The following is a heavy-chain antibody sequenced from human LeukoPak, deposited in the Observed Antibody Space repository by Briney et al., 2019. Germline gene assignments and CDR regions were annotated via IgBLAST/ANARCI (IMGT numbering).Heavy chain of an antibody. CDR1: GGSISSSSYY. V-gene: IGHV4-39*07. CDR2: TNHSGST. J-gene: IGHJ4*02. CDR3: ARWAGDYGDYEVDY. D-gene: IGHD4-17*01. Sequence: SETLSLTCTVSGGSISSSSYYWGWIRQPPGKGLERIGETNHSGSTNYNPSLKSRVTISVDTSKNQFSLKLSSVTAADTAVYYCARWAGDYGDYEVDYWGQGTLVTVSS.